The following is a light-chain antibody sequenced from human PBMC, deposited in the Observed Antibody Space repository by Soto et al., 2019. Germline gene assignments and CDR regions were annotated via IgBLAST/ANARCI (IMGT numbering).Light chain of an antibody. Sequence: QYVLTQPASVSGSPGQSITISCTGSSSDVGGYDYVSWYQQHPGKAPKLMIYEVNNRPSGVSNRFSGSKSGNTASLTISGLQAEDDADYYCSSYTSISSRVFGGGTQLTVL. CDR1: SSDVGGYDY. J-gene: IGLJ3*02. CDR2: EVN. CDR3: SSYTSISSRV. V-gene: IGLV2-14*01.